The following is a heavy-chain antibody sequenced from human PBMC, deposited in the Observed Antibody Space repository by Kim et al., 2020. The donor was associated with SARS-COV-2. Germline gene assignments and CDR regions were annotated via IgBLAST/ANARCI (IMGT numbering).Heavy chain of an antibody. CDR3: ARDVGGSCLFDY. V-gene: IGHV3-53*01. CDR1: GFIVSSNY. CDR2: IYPGGTT. D-gene: IGHD2-15*01. Sequence: GGSLRLSCAASGFIVSSNYMTWVRQAPGKGLEWVSVIYPGGTTYYADSVKGRFTISRDNSKNTLYLQMNSLRAEDTAVYYCARDVGGSCLFDYWGQGTL. J-gene: IGHJ4*02.